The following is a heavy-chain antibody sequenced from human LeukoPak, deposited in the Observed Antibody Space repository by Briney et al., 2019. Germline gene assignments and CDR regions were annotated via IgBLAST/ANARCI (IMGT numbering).Heavy chain of an antibody. J-gene: IGHJ4*02. CDR2: IYTSGST. Sequence: SETLSLTCTVSGGSISTYYWSWIRQPAGKGLEWIGRIYTSGSTNHNPSLQSRVTMSVDTSKNQFSLKLSSVTAADTAVYYCARGQWLVPFDYWGQGTLVTVSS. D-gene: IGHD6-19*01. CDR3: ARGQWLVPFDY. CDR1: GGSISTYY. V-gene: IGHV4-4*07.